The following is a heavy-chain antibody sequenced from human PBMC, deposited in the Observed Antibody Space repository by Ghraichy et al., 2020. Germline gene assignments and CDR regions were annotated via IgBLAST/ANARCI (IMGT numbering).Heavy chain of an antibody. CDR2: IYHSGST. CDR1: GGSISSSNW. J-gene: IGHJ4*02. D-gene: IGHD6-13*01. Sequence: SETLSLTCAVSGGSISSSNWWSWVRQPPGKGLEWIGEIYHSGSTNYNPSLKSRVTISVDKSKNQFSLKLSSVTAADTAVYYCARQLGTDSYYFDYWGQGTLVTVSS. V-gene: IGHV4-4*02. CDR3: ARQLGTDSYYFDY.